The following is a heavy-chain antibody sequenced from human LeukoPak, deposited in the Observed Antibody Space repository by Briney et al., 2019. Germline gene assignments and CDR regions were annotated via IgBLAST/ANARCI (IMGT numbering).Heavy chain of an antibody. CDR3: ARDQYSYGHFDY. J-gene: IGHJ4*02. V-gene: IGHV4-59*01. CDR1: GGSISSYY. D-gene: IGHD5-18*01. CDR2: IYYSGST. Sequence: PSETLSLTCAVSGGSISSYYWSWIRQPPGKGLEWIGYIYYSGSTNYNPPLKSRVTISVDTSKNQSSLKLSSVTAADTAVYYCARDQYSYGHFDYWGQGTLVTVSS.